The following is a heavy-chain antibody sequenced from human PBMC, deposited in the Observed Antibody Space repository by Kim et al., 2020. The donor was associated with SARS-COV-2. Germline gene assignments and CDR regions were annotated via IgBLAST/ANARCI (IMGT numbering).Heavy chain of an antibody. Sequence: GGSLRLSCAASGFTFSSYGMHWVRQAPGKGLEWVAVISYDGSNKYYADSVKGRFTISRDNSKNTLYLQMNSLRAEDTAVYYCAKIPQLRYFDWLLTDAF. D-gene: IGHD3-9*01. V-gene: IGHV3-30*18. J-gene: IGHJ3*01. CDR2: ISYDGSNK. CDR1: GFTFSSYG. CDR3: AKIPQLRYFDWLLTDAF.